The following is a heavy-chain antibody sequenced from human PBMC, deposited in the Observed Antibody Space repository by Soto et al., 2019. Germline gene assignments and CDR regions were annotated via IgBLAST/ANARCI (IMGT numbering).Heavy chain of an antibody. CDR3: AASIFYYGMDV. J-gene: IGHJ6*02. CDR2: IYPGDSDT. Sequence: PGESLKISCKGSGYTFTNYWIGWVRQMPGKGLEWMGIIYPGDSDTKYNPSFQGQVTISADKSITTAYLQWSSLKASDTAIYYCAASIFYYGMDVWGQGTTVTVSS. CDR1: GYTFTNYW. V-gene: IGHV5-51*01.